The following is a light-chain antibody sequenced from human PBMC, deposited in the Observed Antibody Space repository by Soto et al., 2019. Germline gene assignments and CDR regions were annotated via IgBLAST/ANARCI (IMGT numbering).Light chain of an antibody. Sequence: EIVLTQSPGTLSLSPGERATLSCRASQSVSSSNLAWYQHKPGQAPRLVMYGASSRATGIPDRFSGSGSGTAFTLTISRLGPEASAIYSCQQYRSSPVSLGQGTKLEIK. CDR3: QQYRSSPVS. CDR1: QSVSSSN. V-gene: IGKV3-20*01. CDR2: GAS. J-gene: IGKJ2*03.